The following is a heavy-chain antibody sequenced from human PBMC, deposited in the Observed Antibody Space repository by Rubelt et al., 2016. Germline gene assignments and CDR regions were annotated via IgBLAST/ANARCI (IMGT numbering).Heavy chain of an antibody. CDR3: AKGNLQLWSHTDY. J-gene: IGHJ4*02. V-gene: IGHV3-23*01. CDR1: GFSFRTYA. CDR2: ISGGGAST. D-gene: IGHD5-18*01. Sequence: GGALVQPGGSLRLSCAASGFSFRTYAMTWVRQAPGKGLEGVSGISGGGASTYYADSVKGRFTISRDNSKNTLYLQMNSLRAEDTAVYYCAKGNLQLWSHTDYWGQGTLVTVSS.